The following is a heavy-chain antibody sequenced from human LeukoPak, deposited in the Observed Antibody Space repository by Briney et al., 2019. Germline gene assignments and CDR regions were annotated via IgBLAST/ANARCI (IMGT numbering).Heavy chain of an antibody. V-gene: IGHV1-8*01. CDR3: ARRADYYDSSSYYF. Sequence: ASVKVSCKASGYTFTSYDINWVRQATGQGLEWMGWINPNSGNTGYAQKFQGRVTMTRDTSISTAYMELTGLRSDDTAVYCCARRADYYDSSSYYFWGQGTLVTVSS. CDR1: GYTFTSYD. D-gene: IGHD3-22*01. CDR2: INPNSGNT. J-gene: IGHJ4*02.